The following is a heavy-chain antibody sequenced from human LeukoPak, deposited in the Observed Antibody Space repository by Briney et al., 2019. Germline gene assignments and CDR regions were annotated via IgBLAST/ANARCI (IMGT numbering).Heavy chain of an antibody. D-gene: IGHD4-23*01. CDR2: VNQGGTQN. CDR1: GFSFSSYW. J-gene: IGHJ4*02. CDR3: AREDPGDYGGNLDY. Sequence: GGSLRLSCEGSGFSFSSYWMTWVRQLPGKGPEWVAIVNQGGTQNYYVDSVKGRFTISRDNAENSLYLQMNSLRAEDTAVYYCAREDPGDYGGNLDYWGQGTLVTVSS. V-gene: IGHV3-7*01.